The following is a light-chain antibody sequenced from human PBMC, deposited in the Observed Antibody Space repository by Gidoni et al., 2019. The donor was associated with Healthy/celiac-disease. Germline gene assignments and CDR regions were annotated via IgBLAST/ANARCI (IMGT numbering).Light chain of an antibody. Sequence: DIQMTQAHSTLSASVGDRVTITCRASQSMSRWLAWYQQKPGKATKLLIYKASSLESGVPSRFSGIGSVTEFTLTISSLQPDDFATYYCQQYNSYPLTFGGXTKVEIK. CDR1: QSMSRW. V-gene: IGKV1-5*03. J-gene: IGKJ4*01. CDR2: KAS. CDR3: QQYNSYPLT.